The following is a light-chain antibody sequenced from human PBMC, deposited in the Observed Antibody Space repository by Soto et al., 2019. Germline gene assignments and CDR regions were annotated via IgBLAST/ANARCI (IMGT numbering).Light chain of an antibody. CDR1: QSISKY. V-gene: IGKV3-11*01. J-gene: IGKJ4*01. Sequence: EIVLTQSPATLSFSPGERATLSCRASQSISKYLAWYQQRPGQAPRLLIYDASTRATGIPARFSGSWSGTDFTLTISSLEAEDFAVYYCQQRSNWRGTFGGGTKVEI. CDR2: DAS. CDR3: QQRSNWRGT.